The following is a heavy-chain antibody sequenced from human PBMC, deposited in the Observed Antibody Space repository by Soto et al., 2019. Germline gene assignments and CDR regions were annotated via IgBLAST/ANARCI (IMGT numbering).Heavy chain of an antibody. CDR2: TNNDGSAT. D-gene: IGHD5-12*01. Sequence: PGRSLRLSCAASGFCFSGYWMHWVRQAPGKGLVWVSRTNNDGSATTYADSVRGRFTSFRDNAKNTLFLQMTSLGVEDTAVYYCAREMATISLGAFDIWGEGTMVTVSS. V-gene: IGHV3-74*01. CDR1: GFCFSGYW. J-gene: IGHJ3*02. CDR3: AREMATISLGAFDI.